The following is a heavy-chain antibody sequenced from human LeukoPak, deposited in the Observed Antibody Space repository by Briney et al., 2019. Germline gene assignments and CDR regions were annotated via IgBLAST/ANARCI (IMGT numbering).Heavy chain of an antibody. CDR3: ARGVPYYYDSSGYYAGYYFDY. CDR2: IYYSGST. J-gene: IGHJ4*02. Sequence: SETLSLTCTVSGGSISSYYWSWIRQPPGKGLEWIGYIYYSGSTNYNPSLKSRVTISVDTSKNQFSLKLSSVTAEDTAVYYCARGVPYYYDSSGYYAGYYFDYWGQGTLVTVSS. D-gene: IGHD3-22*01. V-gene: IGHV4-59*01. CDR1: GGSISSYY.